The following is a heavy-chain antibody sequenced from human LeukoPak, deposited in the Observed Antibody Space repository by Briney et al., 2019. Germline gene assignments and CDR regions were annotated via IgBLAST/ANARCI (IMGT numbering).Heavy chain of an antibody. Sequence: GGSLRLSCAASGFTFSSYSMNWVRQAPGKGLEWVSFISGSSSIIHYADFVKGRFTISRDNAKNSLYLQMNSLRAEDTAVYYCARSGTTYYYDSGTRIWGQGTMVTVSS. CDR2: ISGSSSII. D-gene: IGHD3-22*01. CDR1: GFTFSSYS. J-gene: IGHJ3*02. CDR3: ARSGTTYYYDSGTRI. V-gene: IGHV3-48*04.